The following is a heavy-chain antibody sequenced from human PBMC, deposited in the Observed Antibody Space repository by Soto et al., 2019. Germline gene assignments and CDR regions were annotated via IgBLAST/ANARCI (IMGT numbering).Heavy chain of an antibody. J-gene: IGHJ4*02. Sequence: EVQLLESGGGLVQPGGSLRLSCAASGFTFSSYAMRWVRQAPVKGLEWVSAISGSGGNTYYADSVKGRFTFSRDNSKNTLYLQMNSLRAEYTAVYYCARRGSGSYYDYWGQGTMVTVSS. D-gene: IGHD1-26*01. CDR1: GFTFSSYA. V-gene: IGHV3-23*01. CDR2: ISGSGGNT. CDR3: ARRGSGSYYDY.